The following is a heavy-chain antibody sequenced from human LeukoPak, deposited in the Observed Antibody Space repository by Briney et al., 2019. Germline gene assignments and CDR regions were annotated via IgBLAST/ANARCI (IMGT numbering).Heavy chain of an antibody. CDR2: ISAYNGNT. CDR3: ARVISAPFDY. D-gene: IGHD2-21*01. V-gene: IGHV1-18*01. J-gene: IGHJ4*02. CDR1: GYTFTRFG. Sequence: ASVKVPCKASGYTFTRFGISWVRQAAGQGREWMGWISAYNGNTNYAQKLQGRVTMTTDTSTRTAYMELSSLRSPHTAIYSCARVISAPFDYWGQGTLVTVSS.